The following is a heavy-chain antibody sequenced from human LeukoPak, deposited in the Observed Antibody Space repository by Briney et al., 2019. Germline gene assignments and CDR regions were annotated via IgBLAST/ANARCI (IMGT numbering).Heavy chain of an antibody. D-gene: IGHD1-26*01. Sequence: ASVKVSCKASEYTFTGYYMHWVRQAPGQGLEWMGWINPNSGGTNYAQKFQGRVTMTRDTSISTAYMELSRLRSDDTAVYYCARDVEWELNDWFDPWGQGTLVTVSS. V-gene: IGHV1-2*02. J-gene: IGHJ5*02. CDR1: EYTFTGYY. CDR2: INPNSGGT. CDR3: ARDVEWELNDWFDP.